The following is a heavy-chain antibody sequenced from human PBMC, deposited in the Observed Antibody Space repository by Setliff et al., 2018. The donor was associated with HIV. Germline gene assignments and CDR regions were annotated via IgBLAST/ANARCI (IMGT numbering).Heavy chain of an antibody. CDR1: GGSISTSRYY. J-gene: IGHJ6*03. D-gene: IGHD3-10*01. CDR3: ASLNGSESPYIYYYYMDV. CDR2: INYRGNT. Sequence: SETLSLTCTVSGGSISTSRYYWGWIRQPPGKGLAWIGSINYRGNTYYNPSLSSRAAIFVDTSKNQISLKLSSVTAADTAVYYCASLNGSESPYIYYYYMDVWGKGTTVTVSS. V-gene: IGHV4-39*01.